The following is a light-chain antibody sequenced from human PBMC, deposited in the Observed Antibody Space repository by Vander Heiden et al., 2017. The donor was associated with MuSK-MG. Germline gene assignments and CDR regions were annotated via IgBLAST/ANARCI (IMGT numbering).Light chain of an antibody. CDR1: QSVSSN. CDR3: QQNNDWPPWT. CDR2: GAS. J-gene: IGKJ1*01. Sequence: EIVMTQSPATLSVSPGERATLSCRASQSVSSNLAWYQQKPGQAPRLLIFGASTRATGIPARFSGSGYGTEFTLTISSRQSEDFAFYYCQQNNDWPPWTFGQGTKVEIK. V-gene: IGKV3-15*01.